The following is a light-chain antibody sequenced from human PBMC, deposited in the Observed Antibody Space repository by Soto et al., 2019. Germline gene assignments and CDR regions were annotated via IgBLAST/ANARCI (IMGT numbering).Light chain of an antibody. J-gene: IGKJ3*01. V-gene: IGKV3-11*01. CDR3: QQRNTWPFT. CDR2: DAS. CDR1: QDVDSY. Sequence: EILLTQSPATLSLSPGERATLSCRASQDVDSYLAWYQQTPGQAPSLLIYDASNRAPGISARFSGSGSGTYFTLTISSLAPEDFAVYYCQQRNTWPFTFGPGTKEDIK.